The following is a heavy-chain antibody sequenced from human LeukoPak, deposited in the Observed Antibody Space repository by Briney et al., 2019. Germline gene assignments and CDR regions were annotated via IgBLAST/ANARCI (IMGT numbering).Heavy chain of an antibody. V-gene: IGHV3-66*01. CDR2: IYSGGST. CDR1: GFTFSSNY. Sequence: GGSLRLSCAASGFTFSSNYMSWVRQAPGKGLEWVSVIYSGGSTYYADSVKGRFTISRDNSKNTLYLQMNSLRAEDTAVYYCARDQGFLEWDYWGQGTLVTVSS. D-gene: IGHD3-3*01. J-gene: IGHJ4*02. CDR3: ARDQGFLEWDY.